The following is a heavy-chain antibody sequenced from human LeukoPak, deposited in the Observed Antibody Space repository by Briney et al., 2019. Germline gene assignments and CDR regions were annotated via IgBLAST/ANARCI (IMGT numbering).Heavy chain of an antibody. J-gene: IGHJ4*02. CDR3: ARSSSGNFDY. V-gene: IGHV4-34*01. CDR2: INHSGST. D-gene: IGHD6-19*01. Sequence: SETLSLTCAVYGGSFSGYYWSWIRQPPGKGLEWTGEINHSGSTNYNPSLKSRVTISVDTSKNQFSLKLSSVTAADTAVYYCARSSSGNFDYWGQGTLVTVSS. CDR1: GGSFSGYY.